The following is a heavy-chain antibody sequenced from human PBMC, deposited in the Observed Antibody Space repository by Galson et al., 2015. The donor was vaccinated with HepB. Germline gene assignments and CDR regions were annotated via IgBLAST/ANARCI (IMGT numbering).Heavy chain of an antibody. CDR2: INTGNGNT. CDR3: ARGGTTVTTWLGWFDP. J-gene: IGHJ5*02. V-gene: IGHV1-3*04. CDR1: GYTFTSYA. Sequence: SVKVSCKASGYTFTSYAMHWVRQAPGQRLEWMGWINTGNGNTKYSQKFQGRVTITRDTSASTAYMELSSLRCEDTAVYYCARGGTTVTTWLGWFDPWGQGTLVTVSS. D-gene: IGHD4-17*01.